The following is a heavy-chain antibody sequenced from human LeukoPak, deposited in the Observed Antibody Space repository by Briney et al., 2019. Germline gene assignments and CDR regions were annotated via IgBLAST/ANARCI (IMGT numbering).Heavy chain of an antibody. CDR1: GGSVSSRPHF. V-gene: IGHV4-39*02. D-gene: IGHD3-9*01. CDR2: TYYTGST. Sequence: SETLSLTCTVSGGSVSSRPHFWAWIRQTPGKGLEWIGITYYTGSTNYNPSLKSRVTISVDVSTDTFSLNLGSVTAADTAVYCCARLLGGYFAGDAFDVWGQGTMVTVSS. CDR3: ARLLGGYFAGDAFDV. J-gene: IGHJ3*01.